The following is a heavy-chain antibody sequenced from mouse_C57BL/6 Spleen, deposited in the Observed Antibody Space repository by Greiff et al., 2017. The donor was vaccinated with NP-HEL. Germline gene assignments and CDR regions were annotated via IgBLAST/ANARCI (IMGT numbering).Heavy chain of an antibody. Sequence: QVQLQQSGPELVKPGASVKISCKASGYAFSSSWMNWVKQRPGKGLEWIGRIYPGDGDTNYNGKFKGKATLTADKSSSTAYMQLSSLTSEDSAVYFCARFYYYGSSVGDYFDYWGQGTTLTVSS. J-gene: IGHJ2*01. CDR1: GYAFSSSW. D-gene: IGHD1-1*01. CDR2: IYPGDGDT. V-gene: IGHV1-82*01. CDR3: ARFYYYGSSVGDYFDY.